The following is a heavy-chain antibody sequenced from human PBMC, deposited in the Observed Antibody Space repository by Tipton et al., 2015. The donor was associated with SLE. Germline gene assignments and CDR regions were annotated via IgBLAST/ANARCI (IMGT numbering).Heavy chain of an antibody. J-gene: IGHJ3*02. Sequence: SLRLSCAASGFIVSNSYMGWVRQAPGKGLEWVSSISSDGTTIFYADSVKGRFTISRDNAKNSLFLQMDSLRAEDTAVYYCTRESHATFDIWGQGTTVIVSS. CDR1: GFIVSNSY. V-gene: IGHV3-11*04. CDR3: TRESHATFDI. CDR2: ISSDGTTI. D-gene: IGHD2-2*01.